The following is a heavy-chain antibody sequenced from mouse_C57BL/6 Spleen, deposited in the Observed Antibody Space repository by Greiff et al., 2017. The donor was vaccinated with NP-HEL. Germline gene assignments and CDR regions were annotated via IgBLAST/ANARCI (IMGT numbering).Heavy chain of an antibody. CDR2: ISSGSSTI. D-gene: IGHD2-4*01. CDR1: GFTFSDYG. V-gene: IGHV5-17*01. J-gene: IGHJ1*03. Sequence: DVKLVESGGGLVKPGGSLKLSCAASGFTFSDYGMHWVRQAPEKGLEWVAYISSGSSTIYYADTVKGRFTISRDNAKNTLFLQMTSLRSEDTAMYYCARDYDYEGFDVWGTGTTVTVSS. CDR3: ARDYDYEGFDV.